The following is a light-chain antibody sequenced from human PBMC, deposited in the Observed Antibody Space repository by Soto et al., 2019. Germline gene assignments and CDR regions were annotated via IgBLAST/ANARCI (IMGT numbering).Light chain of an antibody. V-gene: IGKV3-15*01. J-gene: IGKJ2*01. CDR1: ETISSN. CDR3: QHYHNFPRN. CDR2: GAS. Sequence: ILMTQSPATLSVSPGERVTLSFGASETISSNLAWYQHRPGQAPRLLLYGASTRAPGVPARFSGSGSGTDFTLAISTLQPEDFGLYYCQHYHNFPRNFGKGTKLEIK.